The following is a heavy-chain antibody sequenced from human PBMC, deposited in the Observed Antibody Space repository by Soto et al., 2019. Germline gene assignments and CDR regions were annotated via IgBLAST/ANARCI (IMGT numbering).Heavy chain of an antibody. CDR3: ARYAAEVTTFFDQ. Sequence: GGSLRLSCAASGFIFNDYYMSWIRQAPGKGLEWLSNISGSSGSKRYADAGKGRFTISRDNAKKSLYLEMHSLRAEDTAMYYCARYAAEVTTFFDQWGQGTLVTVSS. J-gene: IGHJ4*02. CDR1: GFIFNDYY. V-gene: IGHV3-11*06. D-gene: IGHD4-17*01. CDR2: ISGSSGSK.